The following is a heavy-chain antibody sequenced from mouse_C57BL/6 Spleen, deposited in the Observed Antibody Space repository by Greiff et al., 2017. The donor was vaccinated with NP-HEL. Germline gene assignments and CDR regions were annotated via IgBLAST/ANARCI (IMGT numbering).Heavy chain of an antibody. Sequence: EVKVVESGEGLVKPGGSLKLSCAASGFTFSSYAMSWVRQTPEKRLEWVAYISSGGDYIYYADTVKGRFTISRDNARNTLYLQMSSLKSEDTAMYYCTRIDSNYDAMDYWGQGTSVTVSS. V-gene: IGHV5-9-1*02. CDR2: ISSGGDYI. CDR3: TRIDSNYDAMDY. D-gene: IGHD2-5*01. CDR1: GFTFSSYA. J-gene: IGHJ4*01.